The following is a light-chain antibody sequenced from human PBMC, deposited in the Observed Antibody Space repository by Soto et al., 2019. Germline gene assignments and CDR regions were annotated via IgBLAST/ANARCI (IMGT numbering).Light chain of an antibody. J-gene: IGKJ3*01. CDR2: DGS. V-gene: IGKV3D-20*01. Sequence: EIVLTQSPATLSLSPGERATLSCGASQRVSSNYLAWYQLKPGLAPRLLIYDGSIRATGIPDRFSGSGSGTDFTLTISGLEAEDFAVYYFQQYGSSLTFGPGTKVDIK. CDR3: QQYGSSLT. CDR1: QRVSSNY.